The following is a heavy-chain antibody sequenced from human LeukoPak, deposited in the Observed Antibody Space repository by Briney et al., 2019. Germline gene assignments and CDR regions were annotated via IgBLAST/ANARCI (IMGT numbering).Heavy chain of an antibody. CDR1: GYTLSELS. Sequence: GASVKVSCNVSGYTLSELSMHWVRQAPGQGLEWMGIINPSGGSTTYAQRFQGRVTMTRDMSTSTVYMELSSLRSEDTAVYYCARGSIAAQYYYYYYMDVWGKGTTVTVSS. V-gene: IGHV1-46*01. CDR3: ARGSIAAQYYYYYYMDV. J-gene: IGHJ6*03. D-gene: IGHD6-6*01. CDR2: INPSGGST.